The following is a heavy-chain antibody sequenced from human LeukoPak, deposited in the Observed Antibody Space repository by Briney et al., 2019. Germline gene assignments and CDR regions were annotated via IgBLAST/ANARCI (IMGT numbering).Heavy chain of an antibody. J-gene: IGHJ6*02. CDR1: GGSFSGYY. CDR2: INHSGST. V-gene: IGHV4-34*01. D-gene: IGHD3-22*01. CDR3: ARLHYDSSGKETNYYGMDV. Sequence: SETLSLTCAVYGGSFSGYYWSWIRQPPGTGLEWIGEINHSGSTNYNPSLKSRVTISVDTSKNQFSLKLSSVTAADTAVYYCARLHYDSSGKETNYYGMDVWGQGTTVTVSS.